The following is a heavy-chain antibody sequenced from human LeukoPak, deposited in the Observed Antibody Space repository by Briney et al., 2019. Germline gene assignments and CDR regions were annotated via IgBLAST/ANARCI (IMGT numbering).Heavy chain of an antibody. J-gene: IGHJ6*02. V-gene: IGHV3-15*01. CDR2: IKSKTDGGTT. D-gene: IGHD3-3*01. CDR3: TGVAIFGVVRYYYYGMDV. CDR1: GFTFSNAW. Sequence: GGSLRLSCAASGFTFSNAWMSWVRQAPGKGLEWVGRIKSKTDGGTTDYAAPVKGRFTISRDDSKNTLYLQMNSLKTEDTAVYYCTGVAIFGVVRYYYYGMDVWGQGTTVTVS.